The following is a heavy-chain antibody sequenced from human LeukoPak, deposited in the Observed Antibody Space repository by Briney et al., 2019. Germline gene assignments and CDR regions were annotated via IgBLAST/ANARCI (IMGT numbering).Heavy chain of an antibody. CDR3: ARDDYYGSGTYFDY. Sequence: GGSLRLSCAASGFTFSSHGMNWVRHAPGKGLEWVSGIIPSGHTTYYADSVKGRFTISRDNSKNTLYLQMNSLRAEDTAVYYCARDDYYGSGTYFDYWGQGTLVTVSS. D-gene: IGHD3-10*01. V-gene: IGHV3-23*01. CDR2: IIPSGHTT. CDR1: GFTFSSHG. J-gene: IGHJ4*02.